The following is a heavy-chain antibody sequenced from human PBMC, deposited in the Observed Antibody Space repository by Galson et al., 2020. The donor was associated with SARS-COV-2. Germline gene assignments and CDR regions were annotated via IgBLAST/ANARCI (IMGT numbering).Heavy chain of an antibody. D-gene: IGHD2-15*01. Sequence: GGSLRLSCAASGFTFSSYSMNWVRQAPGKGLEWVSSISSSSSYIYYADSVKGRFTISRDNAKNLLYLQMNSLRAEDTAVYYCARLAARINPDYWGQGTLVTVSS. J-gene: IGHJ4*02. CDR1: GFTFSSYS. CDR3: ARLAARINPDY. V-gene: IGHV3-21*01. CDR2: ISSSSSYI.